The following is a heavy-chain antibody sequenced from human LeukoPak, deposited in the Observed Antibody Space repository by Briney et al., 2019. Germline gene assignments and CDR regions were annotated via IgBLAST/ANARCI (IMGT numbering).Heavy chain of an antibody. CDR3: ARFNGRGVSNDY. CDR2: MNPNSGNT. D-gene: IGHD3-10*01. J-gene: IGHJ4*02. V-gene: IGHV1-8*01. Sequence: ASVKVSCKASGYTFTSYDINWVRQATGPGLGWMGWMNPNSGNTGYAQKVQGRVTMTRNTSITTAYMELSSLRSEDTAVYYCARFNGRGVSNDYWGQGTLVTVSA. CDR1: GYTFTSYD.